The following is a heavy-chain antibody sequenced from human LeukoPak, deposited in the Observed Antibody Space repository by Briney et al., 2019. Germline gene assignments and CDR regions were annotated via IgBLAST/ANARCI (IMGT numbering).Heavy chain of an antibody. Sequence: RGSLRLSCAASGFTFSSYGMSWVRQAPGKGLEWVSAISGSGGSTYYADSVKGRFTISRDNSRNTVYLQMNSLRAEDTAVYYCAKDDRWLQFCCWGQGSLVTVSS. CDR2: ISGSGGST. J-gene: IGHJ4*02. V-gene: IGHV3-23*01. CDR1: GFTFSSYG. CDR3: AKDDRWLQFCC. D-gene: IGHD5-24*01.